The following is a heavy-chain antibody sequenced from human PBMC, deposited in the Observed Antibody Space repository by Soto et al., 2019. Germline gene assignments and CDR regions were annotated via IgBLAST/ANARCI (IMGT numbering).Heavy chain of an antibody. D-gene: IGHD1-7*01. Sequence: GASLKISCKGSGYTFARSWIGWVRQMSGKGLEWMGIIYPGDSDTRYSPSFQGQVTISADKSISTAYLQWSSLKAPDTAMYYCARLEITVTGIDYWCQGTLVTVSS. V-gene: IGHV5-51*01. CDR2: IYPGDSDT. CDR3: ARLEITVTGIDY. CDR1: GYTFARSW. J-gene: IGHJ4*02.